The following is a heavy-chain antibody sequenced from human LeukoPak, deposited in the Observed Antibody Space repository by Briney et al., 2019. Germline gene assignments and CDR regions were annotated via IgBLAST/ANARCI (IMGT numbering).Heavy chain of an antibody. CDR2: IYHSGST. CDR1: GGSISSSNW. V-gene: IGHV4-4*02. J-gene: IGHJ4*02. Sequence: SGTLSLTCAVSGGSISSSNWWSWVRQPPGKGLEWIGEIYHSGSTNYNPSLESRVTISVDKSKNQFSLKLSSVTAADTAVYYCARLGNYYDSSGYFSDGYFDYWGQGTLVTVSS. CDR3: ARLGNYYDSSGYFSDGYFDY. D-gene: IGHD3-22*01.